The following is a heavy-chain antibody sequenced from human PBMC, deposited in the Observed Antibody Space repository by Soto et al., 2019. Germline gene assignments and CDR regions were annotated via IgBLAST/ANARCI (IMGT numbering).Heavy chain of an antibody. CDR2: ISGSGGST. CDR3: AKGGSRFRGRGYYYMDV. CDR1: GFAFSSYA. J-gene: IGHJ6*03. V-gene: IGHV3-23*01. Sequence: GGSLRLSCAASGFAFSSYAMSWVRQAPGKGLEWVSAISGSGGSTYYADSVKGRFTISRDNSKNTLYLQMNSLRAEDTAVYYCAKGGSRFRGRGYYYMDVWGKGTTVTVSS. D-gene: IGHD3-3*01.